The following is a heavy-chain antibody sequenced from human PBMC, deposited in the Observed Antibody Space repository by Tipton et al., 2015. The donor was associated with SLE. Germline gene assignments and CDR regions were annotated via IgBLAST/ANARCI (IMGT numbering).Heavy chain of an antibody. Sequence: QSGPEVKKPGASVKVSCKASGYIFTSYGISWVRQAPGQGLEWMGWISIYNGNTNTNYVQKFQDRVTMTADTTTSTAYMELRSLRSDDTAVYYCSRGLGICGDDYSLYAMDVWGQGTTVTVSS. D-gene: IGHD2-21*01. CDR2: ISIYNGNTNT. J-gene: IGHJ6*02. CDR3: SRGLGICGDDYSLYAMDV. CDR1: GYIFTSYG. V-gene: IGHV1-18*01.